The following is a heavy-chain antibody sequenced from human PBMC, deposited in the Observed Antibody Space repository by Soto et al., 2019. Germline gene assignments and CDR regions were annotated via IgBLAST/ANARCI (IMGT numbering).Heavy chain of an antibody. Sequence: GSLRLSCAASGFTVGTNYLTWVRQAPGKGLEWVSVIYRSGSVYYADSVKGRFTISRDNSKNTLFLQMNSLRAEDTAVYYCARGFNWPDYWGPGTLVTVSS. CDR3: ARGFNWPDY. CDR1: GFTVGTNY. D-gene: IGHD1-20*01. V-gene: IGHV3-53*01. J-gene: IGHJ4*02. CDR2: IYRSGSV.